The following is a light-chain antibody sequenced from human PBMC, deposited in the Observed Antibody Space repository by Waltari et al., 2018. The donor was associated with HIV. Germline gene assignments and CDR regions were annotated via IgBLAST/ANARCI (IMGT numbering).Light chain of an antibody. V-gene: IGLV2-14*01. CDR3: SSFGRGNTVL. CDR2: EVN. Sequence: QSALTQPASVSGSPGQSITLSCTGTSSAVGAYNYVSWYQLSPGKAPKVMMFEVNNRPSGVSDRFSGSKSGNTASLTISGLQVEDEAVYFCSSFGRGNTVLFGGGTKVTVL. CDR1: SSAVGAYNY. J-gene: IGLJ2*01.